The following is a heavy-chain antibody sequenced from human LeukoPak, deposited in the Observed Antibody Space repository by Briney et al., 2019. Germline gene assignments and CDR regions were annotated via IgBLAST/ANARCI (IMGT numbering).Heavy chain of an antibody. Sequence: GASVKVSCKASGYTFTGYYMHWVRQAPGQGLEWMGWINPNSGGTNYAQKFQGRVTMTRDTSISTAYMELSRLRSDDTAVYYCARDMSPDIVATIPPGWFDPWGQGTLVTASS. CDR3: ARDMSPDIVATIPPGWFDP. D-gene: IGHD5-12*01. J-gene: IGHJ5*02. CDR2: INPNSGGT. CDR1: GYTFTGYY. V-gene: IGHV1-2*02.